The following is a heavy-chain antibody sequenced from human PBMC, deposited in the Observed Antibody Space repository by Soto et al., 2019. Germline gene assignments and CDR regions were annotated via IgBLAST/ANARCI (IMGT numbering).Heavy chain of an antibody. Sequence: QVQLVQSGAELKKPGASVKVSCKASGYTFSNYDMNWVRQATGQGPEWIGWVNPNNGDTGYAQKFQGRFTLTTDISTTTAYMELTSLRSEDTAIYYCAKVSRKGSAIDFDYWGQGTLITVSS. CDR2: VNPNNGDT. D-gene: IGHD3-10*01. V-gene: IGHV1-8*01. J-gene: IGHJ4*02. CDR1: GYTFSNYD. CDR3: AKVSRKGSAIDFDY.